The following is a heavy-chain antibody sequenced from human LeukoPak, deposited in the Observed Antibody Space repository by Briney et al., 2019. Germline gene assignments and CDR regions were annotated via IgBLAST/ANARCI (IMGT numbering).Heavy chain of an antibody. CDR3: ARDGVGGSRPVRWFDP. Sequence: ASVKVSCKASGYTFTSYGISWVRQAPGQGLEWMGGIIPIFGTANYAQKFQGRVTITADESTSTAYMELSSLRSEDTAVYYCARDGVGGSRPVRWFDPWGQGTLVTVSS. CDR2: IIPIFGTA. CDR1: GYTFTSYG. V-gene: IGHV1-69*13. D-gene: IGHD1-26*01. J-gene: IGHJ5*02.